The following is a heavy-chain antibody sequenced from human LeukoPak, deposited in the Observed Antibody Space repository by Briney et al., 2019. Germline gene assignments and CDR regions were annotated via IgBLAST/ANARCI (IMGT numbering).Heavy chain of an antibody. CDR3: AKGYCSGGSCWAFGD. V-gene: IGHV3-9*01. D-gene: IGHD2-15*01. CDR2: ISWNSGSI. CDR1: GFTFDGYA. Sequence: GGSLRLSCAASGFTFDGYAVHWVRHAPGKGLEWVSGISWNSGSIGYADSVKGRFTISRDNAKNSLYLQMNSLRAEDTALYYCAKGYCSGGSCWAFGDWGQGTLVTVSS. J-gene: IGHJ4*02.